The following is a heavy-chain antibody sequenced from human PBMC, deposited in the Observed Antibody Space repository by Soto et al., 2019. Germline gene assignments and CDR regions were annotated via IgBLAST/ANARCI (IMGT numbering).Heavy chain of an antibody. CDR1: GGTFSSYA. J-gene: IGHJ6*02. Sequence: SVKVSCKASGGTFSSYAISWVRQAPGQGLEWMGGIIPIFGTANYAQKFQGRVTITADESTSTAYMELSSLRSEDTAVYYCARGRRPVAGYYYYYGMDVWGQGTTVTVSS. CDR3: ARGRRPVAGYYYYYGMDV. CDR2: IIPIFGTA. D-gene: IGHD6-19*01. V-gene: IGHV1-69*13.